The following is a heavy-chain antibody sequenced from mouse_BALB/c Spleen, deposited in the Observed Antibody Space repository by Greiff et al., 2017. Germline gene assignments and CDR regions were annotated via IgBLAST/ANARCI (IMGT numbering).Heavy chain of an antibody. J-gene: IGHJ3*01. CDR2: ILPGSGST. V-gene: IGHV1-9*01. Sequence: QVQLQQSGAELMKPGASVKISCKATGYTFSSYWIEWVKQRPGHGLEWIGEILPGSGSTNYNEKFKGKATFTADTSSNTAYMQLSSLTSEDSAVYYCARGRKSDYDGESWFAYWGQGTRVTVSA. CDR3: ARGRKSDYDGESWFAY. CDR1: GYTFSSYW. D-gene: IGHD2-4*01.